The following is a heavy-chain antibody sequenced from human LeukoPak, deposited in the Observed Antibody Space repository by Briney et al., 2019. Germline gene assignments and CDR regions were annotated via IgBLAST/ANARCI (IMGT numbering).Heavy chain of an antibody. Sequence: PSETLSLTCTVSGGSISSSSYYWGWIRQPPGKGLEWIGSIYYSGNTYYNSSLKSRVTISVDTSKNQFSLKLTSLIAADTAVYYCARLFSYCGGGCSFGAFDIWGQGTMVTFSS. CDR2: IYYSGNT. J-gene: IGHJ3*02. CDR3: ARLFSYCGGGCSFGAFDI. D-gene: IGHD2-21*02. CDR1: GGSISSSSYY. V-gene: IGHV4-39*07.